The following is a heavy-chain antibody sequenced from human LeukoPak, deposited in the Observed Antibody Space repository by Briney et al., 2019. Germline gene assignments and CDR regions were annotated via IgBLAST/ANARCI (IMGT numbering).Heavy chain of an antibody. V-gene: IGHV3-30*03. D-gene: IGHD4-17*01. J-gene: IGHJ4*02. Sequence: GGSLRLSCAASGFTFSTYSMNWVRQAPGKGLEWVAVISYDGSNKYYADSVKGRFTISRDNSKNTLYLQMNSLRAEDTAVYYCARETGSAVGSTDFDYWGQGTLVTVSS. CDR1: GFTFSTYS. CDR3: ARETGSAVGSTDFDY. CDR2: ISYDGSNK.